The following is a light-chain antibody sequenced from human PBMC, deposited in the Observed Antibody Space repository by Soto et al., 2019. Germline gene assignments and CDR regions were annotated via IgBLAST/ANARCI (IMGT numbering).Light chain of an antibody. V-gene: IGKV1-5*03. CDR2: KAS. Sequence: DIQITQSPSTLSGSVGERVAITCRASQTISSWLAWYQQKPGKAPKLLIYKASTLKSGVPSRFSSSGSGTECTLTISSLQPDDFATYYCQHYNSYSEAFGQGTKVDIK. CDR1: QTISSW. J-gene: IGKJ1*01. CDR3: QHYNSYSEA.